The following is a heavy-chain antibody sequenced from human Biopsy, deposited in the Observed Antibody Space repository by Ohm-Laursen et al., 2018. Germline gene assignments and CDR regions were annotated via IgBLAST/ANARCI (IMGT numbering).Heavy chain of an antibody. V-gene: IGHV4-59*01. CDR2: VYYTGST. Sequence: TLSLTCTVSGDSISSYYWRWIRQPPGKGLEWIGYVYYTGSTDYNPSLQSRVTISVDTSKNHFSLRLRSVTPADTAIYYCARGMRSSGWPYFDSWGQGTLVTVSS. J-gene: IGHJ4*02. D-gene: IGHD6-19*01. CDR1: GDSISSYY. CDR3: ARGMRSSGWPYFDS.